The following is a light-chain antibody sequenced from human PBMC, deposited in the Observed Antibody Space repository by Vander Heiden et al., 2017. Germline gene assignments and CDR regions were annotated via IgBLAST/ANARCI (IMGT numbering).Light chain of an antibody. J-gene: IGLJ2*01. CDR3: CSYAGSSTVV. CDR1: SSDVGSYNL. CDR2: EVS. V-gene: IGLV2-23*02. Sequence: QSALTQPDSVSGSPGQSITISCTGTSSDVGSYNLVSWYQQLPGKAPKLMIYEVSKRPSGVSNRFSGSKSGNTASLTISGLQAEDEADYYCCSYAGSSTVVFGGGTKLTVL.